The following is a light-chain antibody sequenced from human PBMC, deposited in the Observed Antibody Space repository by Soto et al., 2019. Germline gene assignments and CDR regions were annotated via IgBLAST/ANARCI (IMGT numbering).Light chain of an antibody. Sequence: DIQMTQSPSTLSASVGDRVTITCRASQSISSWLAWYQQKPGKAPKLLIYDASSLESGVPSRFRGSGSGTEFTLTISSLQPDDFATYYRQQYNSYPLTFGGGTKVEIK. CDR1: QSISSW. J-gene: IGKJ4*01. CDR3: QQYNSYPLT. V-gene: IGKV1-5*01. CDR2: DAS.